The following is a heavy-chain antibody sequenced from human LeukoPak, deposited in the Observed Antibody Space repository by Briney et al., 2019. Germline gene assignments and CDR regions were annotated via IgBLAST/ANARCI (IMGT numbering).Heavy chain of an antibody. CDR3: ARRGSRPKGIAARRSYYYYMDV. V-gene: IGHV1-2*02. Sequence: ASVKVSCKASGYTFTGYYMHWVRQAPGQGLEWMGWINPNSGGTNYAQKFQGRVTITRNTSISTAYMELSSLRSEDTAVYYCARRGSRPKGIAARRSYYYYMDVWGKRTTVTVSS. CDR1: GYTFTGYY. D-gene: IGHD6-6*01. CDR2: INPNSGGT. J-gene: IGHJ6*03.